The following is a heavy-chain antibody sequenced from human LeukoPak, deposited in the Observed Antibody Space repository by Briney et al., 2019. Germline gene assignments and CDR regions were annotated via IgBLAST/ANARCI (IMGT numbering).Heavy chain of an antibody. CDR2: IYTSGST. Sequence: SQTLSLTCTVSGGSISSGSYYWSWIRQPAGKGLEWIGRIYTSGSTNYNPSLKSRVTISVDTSKNQFSLKLSSVTAADTAVYYCARDRCSSTSCYAYYYYGMDVWGQGTTVTVS. CDR1: GGSISSGSYY. V-gene: IGHV4-61*02. D-gene: IGHD2-2*01. J-gene: IGHJ6*02. CDR3: ARDRCSSTSCYAYYYYGMDV.